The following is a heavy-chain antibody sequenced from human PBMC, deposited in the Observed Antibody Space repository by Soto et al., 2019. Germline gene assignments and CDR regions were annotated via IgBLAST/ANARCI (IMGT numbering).Heavy chain of an antibody. CDR3: AXATTLGFLSS. V-gene: IGHV3-66*01. CDR2: IYSGGST. CDR1: GFAASSNF. D-gene: IGHD1-26*01. J-gene: IGHJ5*02. Sequence: PGGSLRLSCAASGFAASSNFMSWVRQAPGKGLEWVSVIYSGGSTYYADSVKGRFTISRDNSENTLYLQMNSLRAEDTAIYYCAXATTLGFLSSWGQGT.